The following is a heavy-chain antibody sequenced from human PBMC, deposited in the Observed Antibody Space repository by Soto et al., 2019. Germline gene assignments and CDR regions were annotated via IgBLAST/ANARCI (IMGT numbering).Heavy chain of an antibody. CDR2: MKQDGSEK. D-gene: IGHD3-3*01. J-gene: IGHJ3*02. Sequence: EVQLVESGGGLVQPGGSLRLSCAASGFTFSRYWMSWVRQAPGKGLEWVANMKQDGSEKYYVESVKGRFTISRDNAKNSLYLQMNSLRAEDTAVYYCARDDTRRNNDFWSGHYTTDAFDIWGQGRMVTVSS. CDR1: GFTFSRYW. CDR3: ARDDTRRNNDFWSGHYTTDAFDI. V-gene: IGHV3-7*01.